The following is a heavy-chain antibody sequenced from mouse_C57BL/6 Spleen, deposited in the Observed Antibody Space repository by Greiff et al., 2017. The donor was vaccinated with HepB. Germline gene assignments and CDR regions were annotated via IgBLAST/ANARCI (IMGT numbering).Heavy chain of an antibody. V-gene: IGHV3-1*01. CDR2: ISYSGST. CDR3: ARGRGNDAMDY. CDR1: GYSITSGYD. D-gene: IGHD2-1*01. J-gene: IGHJ4*01. Sequence: VQLQESGPGMVKPSQSLSLTCTVTGYSITSGYDWHWIRHFPGNKLEWMGYISYSGSTNYNPSLKSRISITHDTSKNHFFLKLNSVTTEDTATYYCARGRGNDAMDYWGQGTSVTVSS.